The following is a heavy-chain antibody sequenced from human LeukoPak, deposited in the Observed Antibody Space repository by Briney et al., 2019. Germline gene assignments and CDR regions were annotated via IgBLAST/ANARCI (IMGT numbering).Heavy chain of an antibody. Sequence: PGGSLRLSCTASGFTFSSYWMHWVRQAPGKGLEWVANIKQDGSDKYYVDSVKGRFSISRDNAKNSLYLQMNSLRVEDTAVYYCVRGSPQCWGQGTLVTVSS. V-gene: IGHV3-7*01. CDR1: GFTFSSYW. D-gene: IGHD6-19*01. CDR3: VRGSPQC. J-gene: IGHJ4*02. CDR2: IKQDGSDK.